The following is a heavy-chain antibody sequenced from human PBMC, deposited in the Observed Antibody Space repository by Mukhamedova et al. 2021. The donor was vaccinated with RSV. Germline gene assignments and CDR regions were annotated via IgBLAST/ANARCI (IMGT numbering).Heavy chain of an antibody. CDR2: VYTTGTT. D-gene: IGHD1-1*01. J-gene: IGHJ3*02. V-gene: IGHV4-59*10. Sequence: WGWIRQRAGSGLEWIGRVYTTGTTTYNPSFKSRATMSIDLSSNQFFLRLASVTAADTAVYFFAIPSTGTSASDIWGQGTKVSVSA. CDR3: AIPSTGTSASDI.